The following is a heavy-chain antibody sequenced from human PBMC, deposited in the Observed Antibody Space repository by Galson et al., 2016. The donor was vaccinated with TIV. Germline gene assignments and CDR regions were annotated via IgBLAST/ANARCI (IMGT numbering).Heavy chain of an antibody. CDR2: VTGRSRST. Sequence: SLRLSCAASGFTFSGYAMSWVRQAPGKGLEWVSVVTGRSRSTHYADSVRGRFTISRDNSRNTLSLQMNSLRVEDTAVYYCAREYYYYAMDVWGQGTTVTVSS. V-gene: IGHV3-23*01. CDR3: AREYYYYAMDV. J-gene: IGHJ6*02. CDR1: GFTFSGYA.